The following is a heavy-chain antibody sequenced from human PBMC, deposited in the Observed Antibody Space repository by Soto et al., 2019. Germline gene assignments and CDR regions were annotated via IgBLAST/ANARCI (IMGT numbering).Heavy chain of an antibody. Sequence: QVQLQESGPGLVKPSETLSLTCTVSGGSISSYYWSWIRQPAGKGLEWIGRIYTSGSTNYNPSLKSRVTMSVGTSKNQFSLKLSSVTAADTAVYYCARGLYSSSSWFVDAFDIWGQGTMVTVSS. CDR1: GGSISSYY. D-gene: IGHD6-6*01. V-gene: IGHV4-4*07. J-gene: IGHJ3*02. CDR3: ARGLYSSSSWFVDAFDI. CDR2: IYTSGST.